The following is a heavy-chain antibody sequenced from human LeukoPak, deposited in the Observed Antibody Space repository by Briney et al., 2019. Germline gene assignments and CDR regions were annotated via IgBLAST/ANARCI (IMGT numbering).Heavy chain of an antibody. V-gene: IGHV3-23*01. CDR3: AREVAYCGGDCSGGWFDP. J-gene: IGHJ5*02. Sequence: PGGSLRLSCAASGFTFSSYGMSWVRQAPGKGLEWVSAISGSGGSTYYADSVKGRFTISRDNSKNTLYLQMNSLRAEDTAVYYCAREVAYCGGDCSGGWFDPWGQGTLVTVSS. CDR2: ISGSGGST. CDR1: GFTFSSYG. D-gene: IGHD2-21*02.